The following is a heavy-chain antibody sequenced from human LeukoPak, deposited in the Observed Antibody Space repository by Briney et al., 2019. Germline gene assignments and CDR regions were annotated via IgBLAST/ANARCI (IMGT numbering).Heavy chain of an antibody. D-gene: IGHD3-10*01. V-gene: IGHV4-61*02. CDR3: ARSGAGYYYGMDV. CDR2: IYTSEST. CDR1: GASISSGSYY. Sequence: SETLSLTCTVSGASISSGSYYWSWIRQPAGKGLEWIGRIYTSESTNYNPSLKSRVTISVDTSKNQFSLKLSSVTAADTAVYYCARSGAGYYYGMDVWGQGTTVTVSS. J-gene: IGHJ6*02.